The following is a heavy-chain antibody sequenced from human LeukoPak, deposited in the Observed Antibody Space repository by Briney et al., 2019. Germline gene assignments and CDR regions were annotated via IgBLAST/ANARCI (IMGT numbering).Heavy chain of an antibody. CDR1: GYTFTGYY. J-gene: IGHJ6*03. CDR2: INPNSGGT. CDR3: ARAVSLGYYYYYMDV. Sequence: GASVKVSCKASGYTFTGYYMHWVRQAPGQGLEWMGWINPNSGGTNYAQKLQGRVTMTTDTSTSTAYMELRSLRSDDTAVYYCARAVSLGYYYYYMDVWGKGTTVTVSS. D-gene: IGHD3-16*01. V-gene: IGHV1-2*02.